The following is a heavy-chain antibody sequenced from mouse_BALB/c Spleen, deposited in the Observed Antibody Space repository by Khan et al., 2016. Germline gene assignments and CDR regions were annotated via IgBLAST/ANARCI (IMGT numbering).Heavy chain of an antibody. V-gene: IGHV1S56*01. Sequence: LEESGPELVKPGASVKMSCKASGYAFTSYYIHWVKQRPGQGLEWIGWNYPGDGMINYNEKFRGRTTLTADKSSSTAYMLLSSLTSEDSAIYFCARIYDGYSAWFGYWGQGTLVTVSA. CDR3: ARIYDGYSAWFGY. CDR2: NYPGDGMI. CDR1: GYAFTSYY. D-gene: IGHD2-3*01. J-gene: IGHJ3*01.